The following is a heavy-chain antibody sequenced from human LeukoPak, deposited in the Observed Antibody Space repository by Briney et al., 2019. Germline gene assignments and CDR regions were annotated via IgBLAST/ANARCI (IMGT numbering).Heavy chain of an antibody. D-gene: IGHD2-2*01. Sequence: GGSLRLSCATSGFTFSSYSMNWVRQAPGKGLDWVSSISSSSSYIYYADSVKGRFTISIDKAKNSLYLQMNSLRDEDTAVYYCASSVVPAAACDYWGQGTLVTVSS. V-gene: IGHV3-21*01. CDR1: GFTFSSYS. CDR3: ASSVVPAAACDY. J-gene: IGHJ4*02. CDR2: ISSSSSYI.